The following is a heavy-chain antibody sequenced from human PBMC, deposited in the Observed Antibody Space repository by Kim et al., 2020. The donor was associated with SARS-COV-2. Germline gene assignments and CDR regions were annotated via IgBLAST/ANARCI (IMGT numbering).Heavy chain of an antibody. CDR3: ARSAFIGGVIAIDY. J-gene: IGHJ4*02. CDR1: GGSISSSSYY. Sequence: SETLSLTCTVSGGSISSSSYYWGWIRQPPGKGLEWIGSIYYSGSTYYNPSLKSRVTISVDTSKNQFSLKLSSVTAADTAVYYCARSAFIGGVIAIDYWGQGTLVTVSS. V-gene: IGHV4-39*01. CDR2: IYYSGST. D-gene: IGHD3-16*02.